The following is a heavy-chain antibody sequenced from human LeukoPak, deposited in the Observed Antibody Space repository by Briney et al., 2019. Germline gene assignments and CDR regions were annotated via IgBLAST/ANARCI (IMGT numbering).Heavy chain of an antibody. CDR3: ARLISSSWYPYFDY. V-gene: IGHV4-39*01. CDR2: IYYSGST. D-gene: IGHD6-13*01. CDR1: GGSISSSSYY. Sequence: PSETLSLTCTVSGGSISSSSYYWGWIRQPPGKGLEWIGSIYYSGSTYYNPSLKSRVTISVDTSKNQFSLKLSSVTAADTAVYYCARLISSSWYPYFDYWGQGTLVTVSS. J-gene: IGHJ4*02.